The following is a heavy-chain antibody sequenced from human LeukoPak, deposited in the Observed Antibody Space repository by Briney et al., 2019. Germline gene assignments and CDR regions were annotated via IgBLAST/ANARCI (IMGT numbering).Heavy chain of an antibody. V-gene: IGHV4-59*12. J-gene: IGHJ4*02. Sequence: SETLSLTCTVSGGSISNYYWYWMRQPPGKGLEWIAYSFYSGNPNYNPSLKSRVTISVDTSKNQFSLKLTSVTAADTAVYYCARAPRTGGVIVKVDYWGQGPLVPVS. CDR2: SFYSGNP. D-gene: IGHD3-16*02. CDR3: ARAPRTGGVIVKVDY. CDR1: GGSISNYY.